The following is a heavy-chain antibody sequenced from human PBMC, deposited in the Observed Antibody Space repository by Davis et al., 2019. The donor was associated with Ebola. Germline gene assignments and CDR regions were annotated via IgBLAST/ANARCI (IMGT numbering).Heavy chain of an antibody. CDR1: GASISSSNYY. J-gene: IGHJ4*02. V-gene: IGHV4-39*07. D-gene: IGHD3-22*01. Sequence: MPSETLSLTCTVSGASISSSNYYWGWIRQPPGKGLEWIGSIYYSGSTNYNPSLKSRVTISVDTSKNQFSLKLSSVTAADTAVYYCARDLSGYYFDYWGQGTLVTVSS. CDR2: IYYSGST. CDR3: ARDLSGYYFDY.